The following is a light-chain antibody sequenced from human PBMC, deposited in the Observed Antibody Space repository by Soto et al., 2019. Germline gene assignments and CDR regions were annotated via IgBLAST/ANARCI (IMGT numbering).Light chain of an antibody. CDR3: CSYAGSSTVV. V-gene: IGLV2-23*02. Sequence: QSALTQPASVSGSPGLSITISCTGTSSDVGGQNAVSWYQQHPGKAPKFMIYDVSKRPSGVSSRFSRSKSGNKASLTISGLQDEDEADYYCCSYAGSSTVVFGGGTKLTV. CDR2: DVS. CDR1: SSDVGGQNA. J-gene: IGLJ2*01.